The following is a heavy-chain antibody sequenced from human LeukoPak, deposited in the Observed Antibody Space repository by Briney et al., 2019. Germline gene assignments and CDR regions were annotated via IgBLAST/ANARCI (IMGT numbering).Heavy chain of an antibody. Sequence: GGSLRLSCAASRFTFSSYAMSWVRQAPGRGLEGVSAISGSGASTYYADSVKGRFTISRDNSKNTLYLQMNSLRAEDTAVYYCASRRFGEFYFDYWGQGTLVAVSS. D-gene: IGHD3-10*01. V-gene: IGHV3-23*01. CDR3: ASRRFGEFYFDY. CDR1: RFTFSSYA. J-gene: IGHJ4*02. CDR2: ISGSGAST.